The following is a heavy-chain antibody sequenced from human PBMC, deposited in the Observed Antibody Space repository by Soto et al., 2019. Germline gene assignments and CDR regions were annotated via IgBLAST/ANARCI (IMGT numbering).Heavy chain of an antibody. J-gene: IGHJ6*02. CDR2: TYYSGST. CDR3: ARLLWCARNYYYYGLDV. D-gene: IGHD2-8*01. V-gene: IGHV4-31*03. Sequence: SETLSLTCTVSGGSISSGCYYWSWLRQHPGKGLEGIGYTYYSGSTYYNLSLKSRVTISVDTSKDQFSLKLSSVTAADTAVDYCARLLWCARNYYYYGLDVWGQGTLVTVSS. CDR1: GGSISSGCYY.